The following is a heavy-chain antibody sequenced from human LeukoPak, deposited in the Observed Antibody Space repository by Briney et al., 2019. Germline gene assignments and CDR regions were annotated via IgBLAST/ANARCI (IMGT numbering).Heavy chain of an antibody. CDR1: GYSFTNYW. CDR3: ARRDASNFDY. V-gene: IGHV5-51*01. D-gene: IGHD5-24*01. Sequence: GESLKISCKGSGYSFTNYWIGWVRQMPGKGLEWMGIIYPGDSDTRYSPSFQGQVTISADKSINTAYLQWSSLKASDTPIYYCARRDASNFDYWGQGTLVTASS. CDR2: IYPGDSDT. J-gene: IGHJ4*02.